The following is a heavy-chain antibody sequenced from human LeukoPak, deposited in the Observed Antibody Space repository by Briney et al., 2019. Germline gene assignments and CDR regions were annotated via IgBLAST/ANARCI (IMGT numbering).Heavy chain of an antibody. V-gene: IGHV3-21*01. CDR2: ISSSSSYI. Sequence: GRSLRLSCAASXFTFSSYIMNWVRQAPGKGLQWVSSISSSSSYIDYADSVKGRFTISRDNAKNSLYLQTNSLRDEDTAVYYCARDAVMRTLYNWLDPWGQGTLVTVSS. J-gene: IGHJ5*02. CDR1: XFTFSSYI. D-gene: IGHD2-21*01. CDR3: ARDAVMRTLYNWLDP.